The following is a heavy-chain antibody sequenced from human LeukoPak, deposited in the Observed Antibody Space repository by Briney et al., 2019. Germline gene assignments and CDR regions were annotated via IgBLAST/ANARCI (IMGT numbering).Heavy chain of an antibody. CDR2: IYYSGST. D-gene: IGHD6-19*01. CDR1: GGSISSSSYY. J-gene: IGHJ4*02. Sequence: SETLSLTCTVSGGSISSSSYYWGWIRQPPGKGLEWIGSIYYSGSTYYNPSLKSRVTISVDTSKNQFSLKLSSVTAADTAVYYCERSGWLSEFDYWGQGTLVTVSS. V-gene: IGHV4-39*01. CDR3: ERSGWLSEFDY.